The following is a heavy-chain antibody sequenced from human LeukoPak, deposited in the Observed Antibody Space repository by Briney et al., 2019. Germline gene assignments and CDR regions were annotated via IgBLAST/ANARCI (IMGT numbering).Heavy chain of an antibody. CDR2: IKGDGIST. V-gene: IGHV3-74*01. CDR1: GFDFSSNW. CDR3: ARDRAARTLDY. Sequence: PGGSLRLSCAASGFDFSSNWMHWVRHAPGQGLVWVSRIKGDGISTNYADSVKGRFTISRDIAKNTLYLQMNSLRAEDTAVYYCARDRAARTLDYWGQGTLVTVSS. D-gene: IGHD6-6*01. J-gene: IGHJ4*02.